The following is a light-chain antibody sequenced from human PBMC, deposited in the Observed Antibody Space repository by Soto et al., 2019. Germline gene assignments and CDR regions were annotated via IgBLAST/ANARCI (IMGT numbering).Light chain of an antibody. CDR2: DNN. CDR1: SSNIGAGYD. Sequence: QSVLTQPPSVSGAPGQRVTISCTGSSSNIGAGYDVHWYQQPPGTAPKLLIYDNNNRPSGVPDRFSGSKSGTSASLAIAGLQAEDEGAYYCQTYDSNLSGDVVFGGGTKLTAL. V-gene: IGLV1-40*01. CDR3: QTYDSNLSGDVV. J-gene: IGLJ2*01.